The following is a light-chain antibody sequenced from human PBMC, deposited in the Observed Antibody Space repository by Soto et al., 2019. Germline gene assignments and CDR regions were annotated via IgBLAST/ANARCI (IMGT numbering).Light chain of an antibody. CDR2: DVS. CDR3: QLFNTYFRT. V-gene: IGKV1-5*01. J-gene: IGKJ1*01. Sequence: DIQLTQSPSTLSASVGDTVSITCRASQSISWLAWYQQKPGKAPKLLIHDVSGLETGFPSRFSGSGSGTEFTLTINSLQPDDFATYYCQLFNTYFRTFGQGTKVDIK. CDR1: QSISW.